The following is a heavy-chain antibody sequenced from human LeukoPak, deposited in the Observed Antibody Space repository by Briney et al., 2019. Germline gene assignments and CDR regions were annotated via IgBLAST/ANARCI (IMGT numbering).Heavy chain of an antibody. Sequence: GGSLRLSCVASGFTFSDYYMSWIRQAPGKGLEWVSCISSTGSSTYYADSVKGRFTISRDNAKNSLFLQMNSLRAEDTAVYYCARDIGRGATGTWKFDPWGQGTLVTVSS. CDR2: ISSTGSST. V-gene: IGHV3-11*04. J-gene: IGHJ5*02. D-gene: IGHD6-13*01. CDR3: ARDIGRGATGTWKFDP. CDR1: GFTFSDYY.